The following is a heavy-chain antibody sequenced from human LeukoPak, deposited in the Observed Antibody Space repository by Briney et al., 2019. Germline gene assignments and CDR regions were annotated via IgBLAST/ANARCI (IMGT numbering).Heavy chain of an antibody. CDR1: GFTVSSNY. D-gene: IGHD3-22*01. Sequence: GGSLRLSCAASGFTVSSNYMSWVRQAPGKGLEWVSIIYSGGSTYYADSVKGRFTISRDNSKNTLYLQMNSLRAEDTAVYYCARSPYYYDSSGYHGAFDIWGRGTMVTVSS. J-gene: IGHJ3*02. V-gene: IGHV3-53*01. CDR2: IYSGGST. CDR3: ARSPYYYDSSGYHGAFDI.